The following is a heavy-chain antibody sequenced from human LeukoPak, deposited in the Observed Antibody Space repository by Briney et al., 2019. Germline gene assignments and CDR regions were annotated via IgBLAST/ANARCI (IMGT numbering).Heavy chain of an antibody. CDR2: IWIDGSNK. J-gene: IGHJ6*03. V-gene: IGHV3-30*02. CDR3: AKGNCGGDCYTYYYFYMDV. CDR1: VFTFCSYG. Sequence: PGGSLRLSSVASVFTFCSYGMRCVCEAPGKGLGCVSFIWIDGSNKYSAESVKGRFTISRDNSKNTLYLQMNGQRAEDTAVYYCAKGNCGGDCYTYYYFYMDVWGKGTTVTVSS. D-gene: IGHD2-21*02.